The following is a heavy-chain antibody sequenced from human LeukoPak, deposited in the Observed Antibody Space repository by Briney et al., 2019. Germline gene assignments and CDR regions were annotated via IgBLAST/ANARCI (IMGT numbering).Heavy chain of an antibody. CDR3: ARRIPVAGLFDY. CDR1: GGSISSSSYY. J-gene: IGHJ4*02. D-gene: IGHD6-19*01. CDR2: IYYSGST. V-gene: IGHV4-39*07. Sequence: SETLSLTCTVSGGSISSSSYYWGWIRQPPGKGLEWIGSIYYSGSTYHNPSLKSRVIVSLDTSKNQFSLKLSSVTAADTAVYYCARRIPVAGLFDYWGQGTLVTVSS.